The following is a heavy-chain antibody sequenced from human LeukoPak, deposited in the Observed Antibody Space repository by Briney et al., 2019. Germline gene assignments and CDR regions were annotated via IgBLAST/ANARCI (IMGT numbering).Heavy chain of an antibody. D-gene: IGHD4-17*01. CDR1: DGSINNYF. J-gene: IGHJ4*02. CDR2: VYNNGST. CDR3: ARYGDFKGGY. V-gene: IGHV4-59*01. Sequence: SETLSLTCTVSDGSINNYFWSWIRQPPGMRLEWIGYVYNNGSTNYNPSLKSRVSISIDASKNQLSLKLSSVTAADTAVYYCARYGDFKGGYWGQGTLVTVSS.